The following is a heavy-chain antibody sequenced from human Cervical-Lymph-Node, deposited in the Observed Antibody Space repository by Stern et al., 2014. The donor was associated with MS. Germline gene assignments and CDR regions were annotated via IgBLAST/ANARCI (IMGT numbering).Heavy chain of an antibody. D-gene: IGHD6-19*01. J-gene: IGHJ3*02. CDR3: AKDSSGWFDAFDI. CDR1: GFTFDDYA. CDR2: ISWNSGSI. V-gene: IGHV3-9*01. Sequence: EVQLVQSGGGLVQPGRSLRLSCAASGFTFDDYAMHWVRQAPGKGLEWVSGISWNSGSIGYADSVKSRFTISRDNAKNSLYLQMNSLRAEDTALYYCAKDSSGWFDAFDIWGQGTMVTVSS.